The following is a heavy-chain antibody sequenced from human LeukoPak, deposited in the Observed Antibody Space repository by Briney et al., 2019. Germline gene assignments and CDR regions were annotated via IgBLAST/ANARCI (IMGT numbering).Heavy chain of an antibody. CDR1: GFTFSSYS. D-gene: IGHD2-2*01. V-gene: IGHV3-21*01. CDR2: ISSSSSYI. Sequence: GGSLRLSCAASGFTFSSYSMTWVRQAPGKGLEWVSSISSSSSYIYYADSVKGRFTISRDNAKNSLYLQMNSLRAEDTAVYYCARVEYCSSTSCYSEFDYWGQGTLVTVSS. J-gene: IGHJ4*02. CDR3: ARVEYCSSTSCYSEFDY.